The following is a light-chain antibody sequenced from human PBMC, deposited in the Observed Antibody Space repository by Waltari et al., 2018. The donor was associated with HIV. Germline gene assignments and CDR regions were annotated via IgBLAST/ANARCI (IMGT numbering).Light chain of an antibody. CDR3: VSYTEKDTFLL. V-gene: IGLV2-8*01. Sequence: QSALTQPPSASGSPGQSVAISCTGSSTDIGTYNFVSWYQHHPGKAPKLLIYDLTRRPPGIPDRFSGTKSGYTASLTVSDLQVEDEADYYCVSYTEKDTFLLFGGGTKLAV. CDR1: STDIGTYNF. J-gene: IGLJ2*01. CDR2: DLT.